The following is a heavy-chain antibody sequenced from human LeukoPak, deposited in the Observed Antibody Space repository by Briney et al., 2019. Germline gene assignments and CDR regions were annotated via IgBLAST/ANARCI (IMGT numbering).Heavy chain of an antibody. J-gene: IGHJ4*02. Sequence: SETLSLTCTVSGGSISSYYWSWIRQPPGKGLEWIGYIYYGGSTNYNPSLKSRVTISVDTSKNQFSLKLSSVTAADTAVYYCARGDDFWSGYYTYYYFDYWGQGTLVTVSS. CDR1: GGSISSYY. D-gene: IGHD3-3*01. V-gene: IGHV4-59*01. CDR3: ARGDDFWSGYYTYYYFDY. CDR2: IYYGGST.